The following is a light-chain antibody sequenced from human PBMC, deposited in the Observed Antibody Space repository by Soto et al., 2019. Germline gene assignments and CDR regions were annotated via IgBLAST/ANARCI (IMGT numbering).Light chain of an antibody. J-gene: IGKJ3*01. CDR1: RSVSSPY. Sequence: EVVLTQSPVTLSLSPGERATLCCRASRSVSSPYLAWYQQKPGQPPRLLIYGASSRATDIPDRFIGSGSGTEFTLTIARLAPEDFAMYYCQQYGSSPFTFGPGTKVDI. CDR3: QQYGSSPFT. CDR2: GAS. V-gene: IGKV3-20*01.